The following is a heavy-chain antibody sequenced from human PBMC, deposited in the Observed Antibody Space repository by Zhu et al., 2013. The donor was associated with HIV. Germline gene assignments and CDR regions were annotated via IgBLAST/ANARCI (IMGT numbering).Heavy chain of an antibody. Sequence: QVQLVQSGAEVKKPGSSVKVSCKASGGTFSSYAINWVRQAPGQGLEWMGGIIPIFGTANYAQKFQGRVTITADESTSTAYMELSSLRSEDTAVYYCGXHHNSGYYSYFDYWAREPWSTVSS. D-gene: IGHD3-22*01. J-gene: IGHJ4*02. V-gene: IGHV1-69*01. CDR1: GGTFSSYA. CDR3: GXHHNSGYYSYFDY. CDR2: IIPIFGTA.